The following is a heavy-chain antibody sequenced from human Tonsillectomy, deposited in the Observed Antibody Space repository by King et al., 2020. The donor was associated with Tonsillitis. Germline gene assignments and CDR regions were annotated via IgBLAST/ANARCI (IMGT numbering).Heavy chain of an antibody. CDR2: MYYSGTI. J-gene: IGHJ4*02. Sequence: QLQESGPGVVKPSETLSLTCTVSGGSISSSDHYWAWIRQPPGKGLEWIGYMYYSGTIFYNPSLKSRITISGGTSANRFSLWLSSVTAADTAVYFCARYVDGSFDSWGQGALVTVSS. V-gene: IGHV4-39*01. CDR1: GGSISSSDHY. D-gene: IGHD1-26*01. CDR3: ARYVDGSFDS.